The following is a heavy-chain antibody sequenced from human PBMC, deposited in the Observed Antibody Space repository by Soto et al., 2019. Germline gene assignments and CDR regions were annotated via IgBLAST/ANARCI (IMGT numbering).Heavy chain of an antibody. J-gene: IGHJ1*01. V-gene: IGHV1-69*06. CDR3: ARGVSMAGRPGFFHH. CDR2: ITPMSGTT. D-gene: IGHD6-6*01. Sequence: VASVKVSCKAPGETFRRDVISWVRQAPGQGLEWLGGITPMSGTTDYAQKSQGRVTISADKSTGTAYFELSSLTFDDTGVYYCARGVSMAGRPGFFHHWGEGSLVTVSS. CDR1: GETFRRDV.